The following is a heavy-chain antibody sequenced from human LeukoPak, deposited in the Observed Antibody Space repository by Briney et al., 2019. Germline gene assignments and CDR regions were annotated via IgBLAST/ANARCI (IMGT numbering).Heavy chain of an antibody. CDR3: ARDPGMIVVVPAAIFETRFDP. D-gene: IGHD2-2*01. CDR2: TYFRSKWYN. Sequence: QTLSLTCAISGDSVSSNSAAWNWIRQSPSRGLEWLGRTYFRSKWYNDYAASVKSRITINPDTSKNQFSLQLNSVTPEDTAVYYCARDPGMIVVVPAAIFETRFDPWGQRTLVTVSS. V-gene: IGHV6-1*01. CDR1: GDSVSSNSAA. J-gene: IGHJ5*02.